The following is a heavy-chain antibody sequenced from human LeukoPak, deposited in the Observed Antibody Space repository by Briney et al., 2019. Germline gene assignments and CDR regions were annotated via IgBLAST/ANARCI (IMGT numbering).Heavy chain of an antibody. CDR1: GYTFTSYD. CDR2: MNPNSGNT. V-gene: IGHV1-8*01. J-gene: IGHJ3*02. CDR3: ARDTRKKWIQLWLRLNAFDI. Sequence: ASVMVSCKASGYTFTSYDINWVRQATGQGLEWMGWMNPNSGNTGYAQKFQGRVTMTRNTSISTAYMELSSLRSEDTAVYYCARDTRKKWIQLWLRLNAFDIWGQGTMVTVSS. D-gene: IGHD5-18*01.